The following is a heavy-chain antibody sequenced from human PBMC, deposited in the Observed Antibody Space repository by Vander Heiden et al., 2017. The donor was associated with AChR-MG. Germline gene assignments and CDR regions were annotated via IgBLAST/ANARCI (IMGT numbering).Heavy chain of an antibody. CDR3: ARDPVATILYGMDV. J-gene: IGHJ6*02. CDR1: GFTFSSYS. CDR2: ISSSSSYI. D-gene: IGHD5-12*01. Sequence: EVQLVESGGGLVKPGGSLRLSCAASGFTFSSYSMNWVRQAPGKGLEWVSSISSSSSYIYYADSVKGRFTISRDNAKNSLYLQMNSLRAEDTAVYYCARDPVATILYGMDVWGQGTTVTVSS. V-gene: IGHV3-21*01.